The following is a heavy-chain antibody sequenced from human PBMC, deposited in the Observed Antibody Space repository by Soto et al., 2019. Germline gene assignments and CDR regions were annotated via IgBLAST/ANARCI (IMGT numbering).Heavy chain of an antibody. CDR2: ISYDGSNK. J-gene: IGHJ4*02. D-gene: IGHD6-19*01. CDR1: GFTFSSFS. Sequence: QVQLVESGGGVVQPGRSLRLSCAASGFTFSSFSLHWVRQAPGKGLGWLGLISYDGSNKYNADSVKGRFAISRDNSKNTLYLHLNSLRPEDTAVYYCARTAAVAGTPEFDYWGQGTLVTVSS. V-gene: IGHV3-30*09. CDR3: ARTAAVAGTPEFDY.